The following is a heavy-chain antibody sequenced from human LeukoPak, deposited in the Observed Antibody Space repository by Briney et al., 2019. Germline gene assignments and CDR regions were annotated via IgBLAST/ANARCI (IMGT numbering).Heavy chain of an antibody. V-gene: IGHV4-59*01. CDR3: GRGGSYWSY. CDR1: GVSISSYY. J-gene: IGHJ4*02. D-gene: IGHD1-26*01. CDR2: IFYSGST. Sequence: PSETLSLTCTVSGVSISSYYWSWIRQPPGKGLEWIGYIFYSGSTNYNPSLKSRVSISVDTSKKQFSLKVSSVTAADTAVYYCGRGGSYWSYWGQGTLVTVSS.